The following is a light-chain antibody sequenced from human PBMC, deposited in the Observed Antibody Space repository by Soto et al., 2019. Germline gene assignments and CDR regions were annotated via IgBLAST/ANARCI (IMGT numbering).Light chain of an antibody. CDR2: GAS. Sequence: EIVLTQSPATLSLSPGERATLSCRASQSICRNLAWYQQKPGQAPRLLIYGASTRATGIPDRFSGSGAGTDFTLTISGLEPEDFAVYYCQQYGSSPWTFGQGTKVDI. CDR3: QQYGSSPWT. CDR1: QSICRN. V-gene: IGKV3-20*01. J-gene: IGKJ1*01.